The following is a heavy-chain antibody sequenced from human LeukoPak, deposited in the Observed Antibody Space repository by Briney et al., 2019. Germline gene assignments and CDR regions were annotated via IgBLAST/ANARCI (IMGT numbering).Heavy chain of an antibody. CDR3: AKDSAPKRAFDI. CDR1: GYTFTSYG. Sequence: GASVKVSCKASGYTFTSYGVSWVRQAPGQGLEWMGWITPYNNTNYAQNFQGRVTMTTDTSTSTAYMELRSLRAEDTAVYYCAKDSAPKRAFDIWGQGTMVTVSS. J-gene: IGHJ3*02. V-gene: IGHV1-18*01. CDR2: ITPYNNT.